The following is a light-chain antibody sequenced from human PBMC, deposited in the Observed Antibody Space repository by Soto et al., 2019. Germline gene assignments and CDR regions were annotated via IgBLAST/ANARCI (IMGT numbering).Light chain of an antibody. CDR1: QSVSSN. V-gene: IGKV3-20*01. Sequence: IVLTAFPATLVVFPGERATLSRLASQSVSSNLAWYQQKPGQAHRLLIYGAYSRATGIQDRFSGSGSGTDFTLTIRRLEPEDFAVYYCQQYGSSPLTFGGGTKVDIK. CDR3: QQYGSSPLT. J-gene: IGKJ4*01. CDR2: GAY.